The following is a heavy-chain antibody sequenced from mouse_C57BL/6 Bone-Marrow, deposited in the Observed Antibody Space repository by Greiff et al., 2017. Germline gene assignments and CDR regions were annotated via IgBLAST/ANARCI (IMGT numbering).Heavy chain of an antibody. CDR2: IDPSDSYT. CDR1: GYTFTSYW. J-gene: IGHJ2*01. V-gene: IGHV1-69*01. Sequence: QVQLKQPGAELVMPGASVKLSCKASGYTFTSYWMHWVKQRPGQGLEWIGEIDPSDSYTNYNQKFKGKSTLTVDKSSSTAYMQLSSLTSEDSAVYYCSRFQIYYYGSSDGDYWGQGTTLTVSS. CDR3: SRFQIYYYGSSDGDY. D-gene: IGHD1-1*01.